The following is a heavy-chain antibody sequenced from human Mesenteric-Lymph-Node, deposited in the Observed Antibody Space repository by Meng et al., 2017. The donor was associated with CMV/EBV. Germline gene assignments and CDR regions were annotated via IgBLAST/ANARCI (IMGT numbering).Heavy chain of an antibody. CDR2: IKQDGSEK. J-gene: IGHJ4*02. D-gene: IGHD2-8*01. V-gene: IGHV3-7*04. CDR1: GFTFSNYW. CDR3: ARGVSSGY. Sequence: GESLKISCGVSGFTFSNYWMTWVRQAPGKGLEWVANIKQDGSEKYYVDSVKGRFTISRDNAKNSLYLQMNSLRAEDTAVYYCARGVSSGYWGQGTLVTVSS.